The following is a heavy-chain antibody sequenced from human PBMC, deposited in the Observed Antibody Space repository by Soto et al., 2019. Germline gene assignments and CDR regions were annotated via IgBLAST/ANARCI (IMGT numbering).Heavy chain of an antibody. Sequence: WGSLRLSCAASGFTFSTYPMYWVRQAPGKGLEWVAVISYDGSNKYYADSVKGRFTISRDNSKNTLYVQMNSLRAEDAAVYYCARGGTVSLAAGMDVWGQGTTVTVSS. CDR3: ARGGTVSLAAGMDV. J-gene: IGHJ6*02. D-gene: IGHD4-4*01. CDR1: GFTFSTYP. CDR2: ISYDGSNK. V-gene: IGHV3-30*04.